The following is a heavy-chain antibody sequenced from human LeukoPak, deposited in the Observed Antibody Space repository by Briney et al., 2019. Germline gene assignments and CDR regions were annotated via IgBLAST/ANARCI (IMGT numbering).Heavy chain of an antibody. J-gene: IGHJ4*02. V-gene: IGHV3-30*04. CDR1: GFTFSSYA. Sequence: QPGRSLRLSCAASGFTFSSYAMHWVRQAPGKGLEWVAVISYDGSNKYYADSVKGRFTISRDNSKNTLYLQMNSLRAEDTAVYYCAKDRVAGRGDYWGQGTLVTVSS. CDR3: AKDRVAGRGDY. CDR2: ISYDGSNK. D-gene: IGHD6-19*01.